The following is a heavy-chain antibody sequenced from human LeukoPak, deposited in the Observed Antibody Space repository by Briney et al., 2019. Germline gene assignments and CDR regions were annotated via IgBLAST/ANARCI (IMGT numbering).Heavy chain of an antibody. V-gene: IGHV5-51*01. J-gene: IGHJ3*02. CDR1: GYSFTSYW. CDR3: ARRLPYYDSSGYAFNI. D-gene: IGHD3-22*01. Sequence: GESLQISCKGSGYSFTSYWIGWVRQMPGKGLEWMGIIYPGDSDTRYSPSFQGQVTISADKSISTAYLQWSSLKASDTAMYYCARRLPYYDSSGYAFNIWGQGTMVTVSS. CDR2: IYPGDSDT.